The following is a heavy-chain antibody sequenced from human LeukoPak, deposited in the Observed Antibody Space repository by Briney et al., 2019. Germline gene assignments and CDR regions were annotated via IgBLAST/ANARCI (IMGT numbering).Heavy chain of an antibody. Sequence: PSETLSLTCTVSGASINSHYCSWIRQPPWKGLVCLGHIYYGVTTNSNPSLRSRFPISEDTSKNRFSLKRAFVTLGNPLVHYWTRRCKDAYGLYCFDYWGQGNLVTVSS. CDR3: TRRCKDAYGLYCFDY. J-gene: IGHJ4*02. CDR1: GASINSHY. D-gene: IGHD5-24*01. CDR2: IYYGVTT. V-gene: IGHV4-59*11.